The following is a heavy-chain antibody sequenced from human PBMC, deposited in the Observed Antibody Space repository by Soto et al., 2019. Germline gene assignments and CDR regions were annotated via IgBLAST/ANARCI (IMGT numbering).Heavy chain of an antibody. CDR3: TTAGVGATYYYYGMDV. Sequence: LRLSCAASGFTFSNAWMSWVRQAPGKGLEWVGRIKSKTDGGTTDYAAPVEGRFTISRDDSKNTLYLQMNSLKTEDTAVYYCTTAGVGATYYYYGMDVWGQGTTVTVSS. J-gene: IGHJ6*02. CDR2: IKSKTDGGTT. CDR1: GFTFSNAW. D-gene: IGHD1-26*01. V-gene: IGHV3-15*01.